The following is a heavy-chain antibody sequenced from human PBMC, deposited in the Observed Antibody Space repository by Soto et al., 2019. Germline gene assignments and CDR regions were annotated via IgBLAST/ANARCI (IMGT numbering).Heavy chain of an antibody. J-gene: IGHJ4*02. D-gene: IGHD6-19*01. CDR2: ISRSSSPL. V-gene: IGHV3-48*02. Sequence: EVQLVESGGGLVQPGGSLRLSCAASGFTFSSYAMNWFRQTPGKGLEWVSFISRSSSPLYYADSVKGRFTISRDNAKNSLYLQMNRLRDEDTAVSYCARDYPWLADYSGRGTLVTVSS. CDR1: GFTFSSYA. CDR3: ARDYPWLADY.